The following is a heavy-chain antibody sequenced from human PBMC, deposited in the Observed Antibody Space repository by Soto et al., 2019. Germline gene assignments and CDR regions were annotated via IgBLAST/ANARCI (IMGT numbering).Heavy chain of an antibody. J-gene: IGHJ1*01. CDR1: GDSISSTHW. V-gene: IGHV4-4*02. CDR2: IYHTGTP. D-gene: IGHD2-2*02. CDR3: ATLPPGNVVKLLPIPT. Sequence: QVHLRQSGPGLVKPSGTLSLTCAVSGDSISSTHWWTWVRQPPGKGLEWIGEIYHTGTPKYNPYLKSRTTNAVDKSNNQFSQELTSVTAADTAIYYCATLPPGNVVKLLPIPTWGQGILVSVSS.